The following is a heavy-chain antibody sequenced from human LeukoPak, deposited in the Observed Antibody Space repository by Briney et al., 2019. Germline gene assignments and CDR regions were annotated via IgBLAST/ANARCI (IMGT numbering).Heavy chain of an antibody. D-gene: IGHD1-14*01. V-gene: IGHV1-58*01. CDR2: IGVGVGNT. Sequence: SIKVSCKASGFTFSNSAVQWVRQARGHRPEWIGWIGVGVGNTNYAQKFQDRVTITWETSTSTAYMEMTRLRSEDTAVYYCAAAIVEPGQLYYYYGLDVWGQGTTVTVSS. J-gene: IGHJ6*01. CDR1: GFTFSNSA. CDR3: AAAIVEPGQLYYYYGLDV.